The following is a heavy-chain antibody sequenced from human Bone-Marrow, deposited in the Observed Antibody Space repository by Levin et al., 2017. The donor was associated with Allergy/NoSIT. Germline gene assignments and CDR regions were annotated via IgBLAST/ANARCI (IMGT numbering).Heavy chain of an antibody. CDR3: ARVAWNYDLWNGYYYFDN. V-gene: IGHV3-53*01. CDR1: GFTVSSSY. Sequence: GGSLRLSCVVSGFTVSSSYMSWVRQAPGKGLEWVSIIYYGGTTYYAGSVEGRFTISRDNSKNTLYLHMNSLRAEDTATYYCARVAWNYDLWNGYYYFDNWGQGTLVTVSP. D-gene: IGHD3-3*01. J-gene: IGHJ4*02. CDR2: IYYGGTT.